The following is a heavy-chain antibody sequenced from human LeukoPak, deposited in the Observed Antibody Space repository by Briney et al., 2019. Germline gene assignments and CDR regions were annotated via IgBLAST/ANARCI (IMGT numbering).Heavy chain of an antibody. J-gene: IGHJ4*02. CDR1: GFTFSSYA. Sequence: GGSLRLSCAASGFTFSSYAMSWVRQAPGKGLEGVSVINDSGGSTYYADSVRGRFTISRDNSKNTMYLQMNNLRAEDTAVYYCATSGFGSGSYYAAFDYWGQGTLVTVSS. CDR2: INDSGGST. V-gene: IGHV3-23*01. D-gene: IGHD3-10*01. CDR3: ATSGFGSGSYYAAFDY.